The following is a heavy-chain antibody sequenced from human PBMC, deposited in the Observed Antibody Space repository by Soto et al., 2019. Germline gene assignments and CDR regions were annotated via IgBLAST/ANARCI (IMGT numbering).Heavy chain of an antibody. CDR2: IWYDGSNK. J-gene: IGHJ3*02. CDR1: GFTFSSYG. CDR3: ARDEIVVVPAAMYDAFDI. Sequence: GGSLRLSCAASGFTFSSYGMHWVRQAPGKGLEWVAVIWYDGSNKYYADSVKGRFTISRDNSKNTLYLQMNSLRAEDTAVYYCARDEIVVVPAAMYDAFDIWGQGTMVTVSS. D-gene: IGHD2-2*01. V-gene: IGHV3-33*01.